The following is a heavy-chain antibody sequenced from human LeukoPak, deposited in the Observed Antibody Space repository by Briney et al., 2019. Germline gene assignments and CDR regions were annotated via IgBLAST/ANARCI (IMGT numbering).Heavy chain of an antibody. D-gene: IGHD2-2*01. CDR3: ARSILPAANAIDY. CDR2: MSSSGSTI. CDR1: GFTFSDYY. J-gene: IGHJ4*02. V-gene: IGHV3-11*04. Sequence: GGSLRLSCAASGFTFSDYYMNWIRQAPGKGLEWISYMSSSGSTISYADSVAGRFTVSRDNAKNSLYLQMDSLRAEDTAVYYCARSILPAANAIDYWGQGTLLTVSS.